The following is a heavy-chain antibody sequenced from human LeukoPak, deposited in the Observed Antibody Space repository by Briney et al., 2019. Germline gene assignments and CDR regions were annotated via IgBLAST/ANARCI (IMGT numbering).Heavy chain of an antibody. CDR3: AKDSSYYHGMDV. Sequence: GGSLRLSCAASGFTFDDYAMHWVRQAPGKGLEWVSGISWNSGSIGYADSVKGRFTISRDNAKNSLYLQMNSLRAEDTALYYCAKDSSYYHGMDVWGQGTTVTVSS. J-gene: IGHJ6*02. V-gene: IGHV3-9*01. CDR2: ISWNSGSI. CDR1: GFTFDDYA.